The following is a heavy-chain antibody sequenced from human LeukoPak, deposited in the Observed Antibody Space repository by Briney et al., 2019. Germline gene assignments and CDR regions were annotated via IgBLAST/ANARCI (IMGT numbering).Heavy chain of an antibody. CDR3: ARADDTSSHYSLFEY. Sequence: GGSLRLSCAASGFTFSSYAMSWVRQAPGKGLEWVAVLWSHGRSEYYADSVKGRFSISRDTSRSTVYLQMNSLRVEDTAVYYCARADDTSSHYSLFEYWGQGTRVTVSS. CDR1: GFTFSSYA. J-gene: IGHJ4*02. CDR2: LWSHGRSE. D-gene: IGHD3-22*01. V-gene: IGHV3-33*08.